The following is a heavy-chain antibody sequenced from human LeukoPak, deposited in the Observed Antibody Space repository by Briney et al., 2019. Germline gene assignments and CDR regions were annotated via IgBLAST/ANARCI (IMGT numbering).Heavy chain of an antibody. CDR1: GFTFSTYA. Sequence: GGSLRLSCAASGFTFSTYAMTWVRQAPGNGLEWVSSINSGGDSPFYADSVKGRYTISRDNSKNTLYLQMNSLRAEDTAVYYCAKVKPFWYFDLWGRGTLVTVSS. J-gene: IGHJ2*01. CDR2: INSGGDSP. V-gene: IGHV3-23*01. CDR3: AKVKPFWYFDL.